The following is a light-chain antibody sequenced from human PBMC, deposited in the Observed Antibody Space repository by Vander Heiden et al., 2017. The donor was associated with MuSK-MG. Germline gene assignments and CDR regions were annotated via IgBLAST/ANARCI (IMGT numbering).Light chain of an antibody. J-gene: IGLJ2*01. CDR1: LADLHDNFF. V-gene: IGLV2-14*03. CDR2: NVT. CDR3: ATNSTRATLL. Sequence: QPALTQPASVSGTLGQSATTSCARTLADLHDNFFFPFSWYQQYPTTAPRLLIFNVTRRSPGISSRFSGSKSDNVASLTISGLQAEDEADYVCATNSTRATLLFGSGTRLTVL.